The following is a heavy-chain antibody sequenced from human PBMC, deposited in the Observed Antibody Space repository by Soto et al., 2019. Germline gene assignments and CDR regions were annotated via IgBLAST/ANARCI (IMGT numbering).Heavy chain of an antibody. CDR2: ISSSSSVI. CDR1: GFILSDCA. CDR3: ARDLSWGSNWYYYMDV. D-gene: IGHD7-27*01. V-gene: IGHV3-48*01. Sequence: EVQLGESGGGLVQPGWSLRLSCATSGFILSDCAMNWVRQAPGKGLEWVSYISSSSSVIDYADSVKGRFTVSRDNARNSLYLQMNSLRAEDTAVYYCARDLSWGSNWYYYMDVWGKGTTVTVSS. J-gene: IGHJ6*03.